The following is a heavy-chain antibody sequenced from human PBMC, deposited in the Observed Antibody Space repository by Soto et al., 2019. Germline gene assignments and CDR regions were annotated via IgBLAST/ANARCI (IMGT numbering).Heavy chain of an antibody. J-gene: IGHJ5*02. CDR1: GGSISSSSYY. D-gene: IGHD4-4*01. Sequence: QLQLQESGPGLVKPSETLSLTCTVSGGSISSSSYYWGWIRQPPGKGLEWIGSNYYSGSTYYNPSLKSRVTISVDTSKNQFSLKLSSVTAADTAVYYCAGILNDYSQLNWFDPWGQGTLVTVSS. V-gene: IGHV4-39*01. CDR3: AGILNDYSQLNWFDP. CDR2: NYYSGST.